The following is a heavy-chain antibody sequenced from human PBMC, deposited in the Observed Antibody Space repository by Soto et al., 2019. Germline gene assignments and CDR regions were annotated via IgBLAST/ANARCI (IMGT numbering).Heavy chain of an antibody. CDR2: ISGNNGDT. CDR1: GYTFTSYG. D-gene: IGHD2-8*02. Sequence: QVQLVQSGGEMKKPGASVKVSCKASGYTFTSYGISSVRQAPGQGLQWMGWISGNNGDTKYAQKFQGRDSMTTDTSTSTAYMELRSLRSDDTAVYFCARQSVGGVQAYYGMEVWGQGTTVTVSS. CDR3: ARQSVGGVQAYYGMEV. V-gene: IGHV1-18*01. J-gene: IGHJ6*02.